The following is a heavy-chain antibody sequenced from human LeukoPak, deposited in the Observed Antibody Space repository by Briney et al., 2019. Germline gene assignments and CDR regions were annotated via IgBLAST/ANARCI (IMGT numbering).Heavy chain of an antibody. V-gene: IGHV4-59*01. CDR3: AGGYSGYEIRGLDAFDI. Sequence: PSETLSLTCTVSGGSISSYYWSWIRQPPGKGLEWIGYIYFSGSTNYNPSLKSRVTISVDTSKNQFSLKLSSVTAADTAVYYCAGGYSGYEIRGLDAFDIWGQGTMVTVSS. CDR1: GGSISSYY. J-gene: IGHJ3*02. D-gene: IGHD5-12*01. CDR2: IYFSGST.